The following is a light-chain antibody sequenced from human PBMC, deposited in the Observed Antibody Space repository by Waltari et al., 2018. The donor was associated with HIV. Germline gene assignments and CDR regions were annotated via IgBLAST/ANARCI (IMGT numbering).Light chain of an antibody. V-gene: IGLV2-14*03. CDR1: RSEIGGYNS. J-gene: IGLJ2*01. CDR2: EVT. CDR3: ASYSNTDTLVV. Sequence: QSALTQPASVSGSPGQSITIPCTGTRSEIGGYNSVSWYRQHPGKAPQLLIYEVTHRPSGVSHRFSGSKSCNTASLTISGLQAEDEATFYCASYSNTDTLVVFGGGTRLTVL.